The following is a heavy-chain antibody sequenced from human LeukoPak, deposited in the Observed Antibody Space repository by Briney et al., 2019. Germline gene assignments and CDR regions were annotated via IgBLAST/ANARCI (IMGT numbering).Heavy chain of an antibody. D-gene: IGHD6-19*01. CDR3: ARVLRIFDRVTVAGSKFDP. CDR1: GGSISSSSYY. CDR2: IYYSGST. V-gene: IGHV4-39*01. J-gene: IGHJ5*02. Sequence: SETLSLTSTVSGGSISSSSYYWGWLRQPPGKGLEWIGSIYYSGSTYYNPSLKSRVTISVDTSKNQFSLKLSSVTAADTAVYYCARVLRIFDRVTVAGSKFDPWGQGTLVTVSS.